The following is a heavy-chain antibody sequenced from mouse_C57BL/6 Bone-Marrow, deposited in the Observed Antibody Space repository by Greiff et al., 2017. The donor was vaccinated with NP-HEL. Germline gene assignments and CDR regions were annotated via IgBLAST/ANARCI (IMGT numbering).Heavy chain of an antibody. J-gene: IGHJ3*01. D-gene: IGHD2-1*01. CDR2: IDPSDSYT. CDR1: GYTFTSYW. Sequence: QVQLQQPGAELVRPGTSVKLSCKASGYTFTSYWMHWVKQRPGQGLEWIGVIDPSDSYTNYNQKFKGKATLTVDTSSSTAYMQLSSLTSEDSAVYYCARREYYCNYVAWFAYGGQGTLVTVSA. V-gene: IGHV1-59*01. CDR3: ARREYYCNYVAWFAY.